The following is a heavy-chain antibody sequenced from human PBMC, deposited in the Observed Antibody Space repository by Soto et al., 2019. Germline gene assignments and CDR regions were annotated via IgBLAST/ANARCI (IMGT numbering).Heavy chain of an antibody. CDR3: ARAGNAHFFDS. D-gene: IGHD6-13*01. Sequence: GESLKISCWSPGFTFTNYCIARVRQMPGKGLEWMGIIYNGELDPTYNPSFEGRVTITADKSTGPAYLQWRSLTASDTAVYYFARAGNAHFFDSWGQGTLVTVS. CDR2: IYNGELDP. V-gene: IGHV5-51*01. J-gene: IGHJ4*02. CDR1: GFTFTNYC.